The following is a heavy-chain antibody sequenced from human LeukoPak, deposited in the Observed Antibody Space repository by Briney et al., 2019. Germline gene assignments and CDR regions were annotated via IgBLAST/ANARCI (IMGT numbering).Heavy chain of an antibody. D-gene: IGHD2-15*01. J-gene: IGHJ6*02. Sequence: GGSLRLSCAASGFTASSNYMSWVRQAPGKGLEWVSVIYSGGSTYYADSVKGRFTISRDNSKNTLYLQMNSLRAEDTAVYYCARASVGWYYGMDVWGQGTTVTVSS. CDR2: IYSGGST. CDR3: ARASVGWYYGMDV. V-gene: IGHV3-66*01. CDR1: GFTASSNY.